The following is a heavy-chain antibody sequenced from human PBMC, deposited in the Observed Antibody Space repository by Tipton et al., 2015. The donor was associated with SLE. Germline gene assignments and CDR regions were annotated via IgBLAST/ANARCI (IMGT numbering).Heavy chain of an antibody. V-gene: IGHV4-30-2*01. CDR2: IHHSGST. CDR3: AKDYNHDNADYN. D-gene: IGHD4-17*01. Sequence: LSLTCTVSGDSISNGDDYWSWIRQPPGKGLEWIGEIHHSGSTNSNPSLKSRVTISVDKSKNQFSLKLSSVTVADTAVYYCAKDYNHDNADYNWGQGTLVIVSS. J-gene: IGHJ4*02. CDR1: GDSISNGDDY.